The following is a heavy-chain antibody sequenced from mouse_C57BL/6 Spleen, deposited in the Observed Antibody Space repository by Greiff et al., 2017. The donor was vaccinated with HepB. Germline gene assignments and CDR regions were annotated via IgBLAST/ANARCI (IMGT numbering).Heavy chain of an antibody. V-gene: IGHV5-4*03. CDR2: ISDGGSYT. CDR3: ARGGSGYEPYAMDY. J-gene: IGHJ4*01. D-gene: IGHD3-2*02. CDR1: GFTFSSYA. Sequence: EVKVVESGGGLVKPGGSLKLSCAASGFTFSSYAMSWVRQTPEKRLEWVATISDGGSYTYYPDNVKGRFTISRDNAKNNLYLQMSHLKSEDTAMYYCARGGSGYEPYAMDYWGQGTSVTVSS.